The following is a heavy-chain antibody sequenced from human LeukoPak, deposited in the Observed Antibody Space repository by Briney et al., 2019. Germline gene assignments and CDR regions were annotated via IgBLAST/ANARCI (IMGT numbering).Heavy chain of an antibody. J-gene: IGHJ4*02. D-gene: IGHD6-19*01. CDR2: IYTSGST. V-gene: IGHV4-61*02. CDR3: AGRPRGYSSGWYWGFDY. Sequence: SETLSLTCTVSGGSISSGSYYWSWIRQPAGKGLEWIGRIYTSGSTNYSPSLKSRVTMSVDTSKNQFSLKLSSVTAADTAVYYCAGRPRGYSSGWYWGFDYWGQGTLVTVSS. CDR1: GGSISSGSYY.